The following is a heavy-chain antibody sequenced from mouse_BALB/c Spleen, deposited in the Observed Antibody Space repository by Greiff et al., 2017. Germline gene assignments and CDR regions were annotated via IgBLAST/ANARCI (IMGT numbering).Heavy chain of an antibody. J-gene: IGHJ2*01. D-gene: IGHD4-1*01. CDR3: ARQTGRNYFDY. V-gene: IGHV5-12-2*01. CDR2: ISNGGGST. CDR1: GFTFSSYT. Sequence: EVKLVESGGGLVQPGGSLKLSCAASGFTFSSYTMSWVRQTPEKRLEWVAYISNGGGSTYYPDTVKGRFTISRDNAKNTLYLQMSSLKSEDTAMYYCARQTGRNYFDYWGQGTTLTVSS.